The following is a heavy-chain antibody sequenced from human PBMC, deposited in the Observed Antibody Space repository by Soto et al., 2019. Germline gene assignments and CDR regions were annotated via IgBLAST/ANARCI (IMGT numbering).Heavy chain of an antibody. Sequence: QVQLVESGGGVVQPGRSLRLSCAASGFTFSSYGMHWVRQAPGKGLEWVAVIWYDGSNKYYADSVKGRFTISRDNSXNXLXXQMNSLRAEDTAVYYCAREGSSYSGSIGAHRAFDIWGQGTMVTVSS. CDR3: AREGSSYSGSIGAHRAFDI. CDR1: GFTFSSYG. CDR2: IWYDGSNK. J-gene: IGHJ3*02. D-gene: IGHD1-26*01. V-gene: IGHV3-33*01.